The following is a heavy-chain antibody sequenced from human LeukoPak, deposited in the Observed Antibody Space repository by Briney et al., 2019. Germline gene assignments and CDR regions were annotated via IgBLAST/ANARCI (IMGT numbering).Heavy chain of an antibody. D-gene: IGHD3-10*01. CDR3: ARDLPGGMVRESGGMDF. V-gene: IGHV4-30-4*01. CDR2: IYYSGST. J-gene: IGHJ6*02. CDR1: GGSISSGDYY. Sequence: SETLSLTCTVSGGSISSGDYYWSWIRQPPGKGLEWIGYIYYSGSTYYNPSLKSRVTISVDTSKNQFSLKLSSVTAADTAVYYCARDLPGGMVRESGGMDFWGQGTTVTVSS.